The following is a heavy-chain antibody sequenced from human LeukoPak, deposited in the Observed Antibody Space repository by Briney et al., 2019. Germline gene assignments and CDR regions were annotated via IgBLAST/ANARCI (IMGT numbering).Heavy chain of an antibody. CDR3: AELGITMIGGV. CDR2: IKEDGSER. D-gene: IGHD3-10*02. V-gene: IGHV3-7*01. J-gene: IGHJ6*04. CDR1: GFTFWSYW. Sequence: QTGGSLRLSCAASGFTFWSYWMSWVRQAPGKGLEWVATIKEDGSERYYVDAVKGRFTISRDNAKNSLYLQMNSLRAEDTAVYYCAELGITMIGGVWGKGTTVTISS.